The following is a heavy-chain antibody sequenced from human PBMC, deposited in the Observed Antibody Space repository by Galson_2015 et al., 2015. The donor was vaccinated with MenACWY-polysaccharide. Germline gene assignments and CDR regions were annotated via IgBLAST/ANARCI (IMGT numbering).Heavy chain of an antibody. D-gene: IGHD1-26*01. CDR2: FDPEDGET. CDR3: ATDRADHGWELPHYYFDY. V-gene: IGHV1-24*01. J-gene: IGHJ4*02. CDR1: GYTLTELS. Sequence: SVKVSCKVSGYTLTELSMHWVRQAPGKGLEWMGGFDPEDGETIYAQKFQGRVTMTEDTSTDTAYMELSSLRSEDTAVYYRATDRADHGWELPHYYFDYWGQGTLVTVSS.